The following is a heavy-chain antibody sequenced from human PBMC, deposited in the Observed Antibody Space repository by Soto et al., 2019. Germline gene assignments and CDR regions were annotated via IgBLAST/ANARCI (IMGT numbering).Heavy chain of an antibody. D-gene: IGHD6-13*01. CDR1: GYTFTSYG. Sequence: ASVKVSCKASGYTFTSYGISWVRQAPGQGLEWIGWISAYNGNTNYAQKLQGRVTMTTDTSTSTAYMELRSLRSDDTAVYYCARASSSSWLRNYAFDIWGQGTMVTVSS. J-gene: IGHJ3*02. CDR3: ARASSSSWLRNYAFDI. V-gene: IGHV1-18*01. CDR2: ISAYNGNT.